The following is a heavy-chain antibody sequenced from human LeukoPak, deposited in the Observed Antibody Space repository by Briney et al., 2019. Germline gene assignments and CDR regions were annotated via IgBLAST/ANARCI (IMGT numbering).Heavy chain of an antibody. V-gene: IGHV4-59*01. CDR1: GGSISSYY. J-gene: IGHJ6*04. Sequence: SEALSLTCTVSGGSISSYYWSWIRQPPGKGLEWIGYIYYSGSTNYNPSLKSRVTISVDTSKNQFSLKLSSVTAADTAVYYCARVPDIVSDVWGKGTTVTVSS. CDR2: IYYSGST. CDR3: ARVPDIVSDV. D-gene: IGHD2-15*01.